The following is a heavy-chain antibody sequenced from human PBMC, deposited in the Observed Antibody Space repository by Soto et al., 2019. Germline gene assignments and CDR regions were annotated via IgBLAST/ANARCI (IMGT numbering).Heavy chain of an antibody. Sequence: GGSLRLSCAASGFTFSSYWMSWVRQAPGKGLEWVANIKQDGSEKYYVDSMKGRFTISRDNAKNSLYLQMNSLRAEDTAVYYCARDRAAAGTYPSDYWGQGTLVTVSS. D-gene: IGHD6-13*01. V-gene: IGHV3-7*01. CDR1: GFTFSSYW. CDR2: IKQDGSEK. CDR3: ARDRAAAGTYPSDY. J-gene: IGHJ4*02.